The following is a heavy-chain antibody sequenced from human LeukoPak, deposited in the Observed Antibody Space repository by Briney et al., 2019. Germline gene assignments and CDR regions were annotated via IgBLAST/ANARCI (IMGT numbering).Heavy chain of an antibody. Sequence: SETLSLTCTVSGGSISSYYWSWIRQPPGKGLEWIGYIYYSGSTNYNPSLKSRVTISVDTSKNQFSLKLSSVTAADTAVYYCASFRRDGYKSPSWGQGTLVTVSS. CDR3: ASFRRDGYKSPS. CDR1: GGSISSYY. D-gene: IGHD5-24*01. V-gene: IGHV4-59*01. J-gene: IGHJ5*02. CDR2: IYYSGST.